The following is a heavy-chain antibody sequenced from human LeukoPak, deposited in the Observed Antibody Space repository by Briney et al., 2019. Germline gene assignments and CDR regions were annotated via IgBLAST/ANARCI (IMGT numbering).Heavy chain of an antibody. CDR3: VREGYGSGSYGFDS. V-gene: IGHV3-30*03. CDR1: GFSFSSHA. J-gene: IGHJ5*01. CDR2: ISYDESHK. Sequence: GGSLRLSCEASGFSFSSHAMHWVRQAPGKGLEWVLFISYDESHKYYVDSVKGRFTISRDNSKGTLYLQMNSLRDEDTALYYCVREGYGSGSYGFDSWGQGTLVTVSA. D-gene: IGHD3-10*01.